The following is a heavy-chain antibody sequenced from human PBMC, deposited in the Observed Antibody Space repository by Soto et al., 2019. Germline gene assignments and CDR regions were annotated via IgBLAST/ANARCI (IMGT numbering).Heavy chain of an antibody. CDR2: IYYSGST. CDR1: CGYISSGGYY. CDR3: ARTPLL. V-gene: IGHV4-31*03. D-gene: IGHD1-26*01. Sequence: PSETHSLTYTVPCGYISSGGYYWSWIRQHPGKGLEWIGYIYYSGSTYYNPSLKSRVTISVDTSKNQFSLKLSSVTAADTAVYYCARTPLLWVKGTLVTVSS. J-gene: IGHJ4*02.